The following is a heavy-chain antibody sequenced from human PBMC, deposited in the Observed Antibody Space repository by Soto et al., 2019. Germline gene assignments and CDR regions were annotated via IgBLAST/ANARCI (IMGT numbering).Heavy chain of an antibody. CDR1: VYSISSGYY. J-gene: IGHJ5*02. D-gene: IGHD6-13*01. Sequence: SETLSLTCAVSVYSISSGYYWGCIRQPPGKGLEWIGSVYHSGSTYYNPSLRSRVTISIDTSKNQFSLKLISVTAADTAVYYCARDRGSSWPKRGGWFDPWGQGTLVTVSS. V-gene: IGHV4-38-2*02. CDR3: ARDRGSSWPKRGGWFDP. CDR2: VYHSGST.